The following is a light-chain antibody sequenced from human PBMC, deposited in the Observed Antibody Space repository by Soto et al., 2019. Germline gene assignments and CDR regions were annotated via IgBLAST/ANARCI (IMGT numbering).Light chain of an antibody. V-gene: IGKV3-20*01. Sequence: ELVFTQAPGTPSFSPGGRANLSCRASQTFSNSFLSWFQQIPGQAPRLLIYAASSRATGSPDRFSGGGSGTDFTLTISRLEPEDFAVYYCQQYGYSPITFGQGTRLEIK. CDR3: QQYGYSPIT. CDR2: AAS. CDR1: QTFSNSF. J-gene: IGKJ5*01.